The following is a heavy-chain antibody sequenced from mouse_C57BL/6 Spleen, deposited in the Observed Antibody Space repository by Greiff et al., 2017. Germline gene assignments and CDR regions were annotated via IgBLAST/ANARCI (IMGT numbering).Heavy chain of an antibody. CDR3: ARKGTTVVANNFDY. CDR1: GYTFTDYN. Sequence: EVQLQESGPELVKPGASVKMSCKASGYTFTDYNMHWVKQSHGKSLEWIGYINPNNGGTSYNQKFKGKATLTVNKSSSTAYMELRSLTSEDSAVYYCARKGTTVVANNFDYWGQGTTLTVSS. D-gene: IGHD1-1*01. CDR2: INPNNGGT. V-gene: IGHV1-22*01. J-gene: IGHJ2*01.